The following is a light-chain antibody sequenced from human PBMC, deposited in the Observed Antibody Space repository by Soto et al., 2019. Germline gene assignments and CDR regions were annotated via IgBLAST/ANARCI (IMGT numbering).Light chain of an antibody. Sequence: IVLRQYPGTRSLYAGERATLSCRASQTINNSFLAWCQQKPGQAPRLLIYDASSRATGIPDRFSGSGSGTDFTLTISRLEPEDFALYYCQQYGTSAWTFGQGTKVDIK. CDR1: QTINNSF. CDR2: DAS. J-gene: IGKJ1*01. V-gene: IGKV3-20*01. CDR3: QQYGTSAWT.